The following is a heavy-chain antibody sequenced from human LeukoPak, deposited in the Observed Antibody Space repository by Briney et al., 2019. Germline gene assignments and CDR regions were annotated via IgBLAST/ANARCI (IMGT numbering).Heavy chain of an antibody. CDR3: AKDLGVTGDGGFYYYFDY. D-gene: IGHD7-27*01. CDR2: ISWNSGSI. J-gene: IGHJ4*02. V-gene: IGHV3-9*01. Sequence: GGSLRLSCAASGFTFDDYAMHWVRQAPGKGLEWVSGISWNSGSIGYADSVKGRFTISRDNAENSLYLLMNSLRAEDTALYYCAKDLGVTGDGGFYYYFDYWGQGTLVTVSS. CDR1: GFTFDDYA.